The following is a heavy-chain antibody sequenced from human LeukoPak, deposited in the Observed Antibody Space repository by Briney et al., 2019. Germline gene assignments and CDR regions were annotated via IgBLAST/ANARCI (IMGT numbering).Heavy chain of an antibody. CDR1: GYSFSSYW. CDR3: ARQDGWGTYDFDC. D-gene: IGHD3-16*01. CDR2: IYPGDSDT. V-gene: IGHV5-51*01. Sequence: VESLEISCKGSGYSFSSYWIAWVRQMPGKGLEWMGIIYPGDSDTRYSPSFQGQVTISADKSISTAYLQWSSLKASDTAMYYCARQDGWGTYDFDCWGQGTLVTVSS. J-gene: IGHJ4*02.